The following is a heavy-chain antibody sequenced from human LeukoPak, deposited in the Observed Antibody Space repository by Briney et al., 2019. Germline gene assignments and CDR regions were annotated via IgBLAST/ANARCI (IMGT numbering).Heavy chain of an antibody. CDR1: YGSISSYY. CDR2: IYSSGIT. CDR3: ARGYSSNAFDI. D-gene: IGHD1-26*01. Sequence: SETLSLTCIVSYGSISSYYWSWIRQPPGKGLEWIGQIYSSGITNYSPSLKSRVTISVDTSKNQFSLKLSSVTAADTAVYYCARGYSSNAFDIWGQGTMVTVSS. J-gene: IGHJ3*02. V-gene: IGHV4-4*09.